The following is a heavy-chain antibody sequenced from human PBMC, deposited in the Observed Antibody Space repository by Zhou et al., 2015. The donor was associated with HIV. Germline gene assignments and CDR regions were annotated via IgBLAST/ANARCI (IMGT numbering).Heavy chain of an antibody. CDR1: GFAFNDAW. CDR3: AYYRDTSAYHVDY. V-gene: IGHV3-15*02. CDR2: IKSKGNGGTT. J-gene: IGHJ4*02. Sequence: EVQLVESGGALVKPGGSLRLSCVTSGFAFNDAWMKWVRQAPGKGLEWLGRIKSKGNGGTTDSAPPLKGRFTISRDDSKNTLFLQMDSLKTEDTAVYYCAYYRDTSAYHVDYWGQGTLVTVSS. D-gene: IGHD3-22*01.